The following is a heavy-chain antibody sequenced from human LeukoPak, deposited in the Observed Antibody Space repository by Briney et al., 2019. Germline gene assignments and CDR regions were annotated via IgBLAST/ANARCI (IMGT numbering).Heavy chain of an antibody. V-gene: IGHV3-74*01. Sequence: GGSLRLSCAASGFTFSTYGMHWVRQAPGKGLVWVSRLNTDGSTTDYADSVKGRFSISRDIAKNTPYLQMNSLRVEDTAVYYCARDQVLWWKPVGNFDLWGRGTLVTVSS. CDR3: ARDQVLWWKPVGNFDL. CDR1: GFTFSTYG. D-gene: IGHD2-21*01. CDR2: LNTDGSTT. J-gene: IGHJ2*01.